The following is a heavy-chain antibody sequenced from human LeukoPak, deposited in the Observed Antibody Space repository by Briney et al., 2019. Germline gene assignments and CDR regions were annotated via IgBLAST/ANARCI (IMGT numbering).Heavy chain of an antibody. J-gene: IGHJ3*02. D-gene: IGHD3-9*01. CDR1: GGSISSYY. CDR2: ISYSGST. CDR3: ARQGYDILTGYIDAFDI. Sequence: SETLSLTCTVSGGSISSYYWSWIRQPPGKGLEWIGYISYSGSTNYNPSLKSQVTISIDTSKNQFSLKLRSVTAADTAIYYCARQGYDILTGYIDAFDIWGQGTMVTVSS. V-gene: IGHV4-59*08.